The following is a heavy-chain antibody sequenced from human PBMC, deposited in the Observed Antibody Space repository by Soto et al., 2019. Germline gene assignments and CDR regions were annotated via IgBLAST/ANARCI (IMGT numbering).Heavy chain of an antibody. D-gene: IGHD2-2*01. CDR3: ARVPDR. Sequence: PSETLSLTCTVSGGSISSGGYSWSWIRQPPGKGLELIVYIYHSGSTYYSPSLKSLVTISVDRSKNQFSLKLSSVTAADTAVYYCARVPDRWGQGTLVTVSS. CDR2: IYHSGST. V-gene: IGHV4-30-2*01. CDR1: GGSISSGGYS. J-gene: IGHJ5*02.